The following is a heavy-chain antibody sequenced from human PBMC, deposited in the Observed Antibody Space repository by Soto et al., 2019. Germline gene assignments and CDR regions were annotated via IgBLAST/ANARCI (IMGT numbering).Heavy chain of an antibody. Sequence: EVQLVESGGGLVHPVGSLRLSCAASGFTFSDHYMDWVRQAPGKGLEWVGRSKNKADSYTTEYAASVKGRFTISRDGSKNSLFLQMNSLKTEDTAVYYCTVWGSGNDFGAAWGQGILVTVSS. CDR1: GFTFSDHY. V-gene: IGHV3-72*01. CDR2: SKNKADSYTT. D-gene: IGHD3-10*01. J-gene: IGHJ4*02. CDR3: TVWGSGNDFGAA.